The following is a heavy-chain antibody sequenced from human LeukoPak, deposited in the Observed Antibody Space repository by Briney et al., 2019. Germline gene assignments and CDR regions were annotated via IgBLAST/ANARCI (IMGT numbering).Heavy chain of an antibody. CDR2: ISAYNGNT. V-gene: IGHV1-18*01. J-gene: IGHJ4*02. CDR3: ARDREWLRLGGDFDY. CDR1: GYTFTSYG. Sequence: ASVKVSCKASGYTFTSYGISWVRQAPGQGLEWMGWISAYNGNTNYAQELQGRVTMTTDTSTSTAYMELRSLRSDDTAVYYCARDREWLRLGGDFDYWGQGTLVTVSS. D-gene: IGHD5-12*01.